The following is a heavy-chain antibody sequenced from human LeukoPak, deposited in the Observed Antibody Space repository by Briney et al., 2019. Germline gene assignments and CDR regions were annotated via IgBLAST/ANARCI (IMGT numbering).Heavy chain of an antibody. V-gene: IGHV4-59*08. Sequence: SETLSLTCTVSGDSINTYYWSWIRQPPGKRLEWIGYVSYSGSSSSNPSLESRVTISVDMSKNQFSLRLSSVTASDTAVYYCARLQGRGDNYLDYWGQGTLVTVSS. D-gene: IGHD7-27*01. CDR3: ARLQGRGDNYLDY. J-gene: IGHJ4*02. CDR2: VSYSGSS. CDR1: GDSINTYY.